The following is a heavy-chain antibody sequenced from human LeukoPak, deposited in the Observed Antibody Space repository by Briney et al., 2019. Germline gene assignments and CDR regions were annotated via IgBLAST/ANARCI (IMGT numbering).Heavy chain of an antibody. D-gene: IGHD4-17*01. Sequence: PSETLSLTCTVSGGSISSSSYYWGWIRQPPGKGLEWIGSIYYSGSTYYNPSLKSRVTISVDTSKNQFSLKLSSVTAADTAVYYCARERVHGDYNYWGQGTLVTVSS. CDR2: IYYSGST. V-gene: IGHV4-39*07. CDR3: ARERVHGDYNY. J-gene: IGHJ4*02. CDR1: GGSISSSSYY.